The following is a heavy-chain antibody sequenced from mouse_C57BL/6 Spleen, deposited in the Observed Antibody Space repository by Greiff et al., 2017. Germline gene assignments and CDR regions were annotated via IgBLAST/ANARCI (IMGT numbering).Heavy chain of an antibody. V-gene: IGHV1-4*01. J-gene: IGHJ2*01. Sequence: VQLKESGAELARPGASVKMSCTASGYTFTNYTMHWVKQRPGQGLEWIGYINPSSGYTKYNQKFKDKATLTADKSSSTAYMQLSSLTSEDSAVYYCARSGSYYFDYWGQGTTLTVSS. CDR2: INPSSGYT. CDR1: GYTFTNYT. D-gene: IGHD3-1*01. CDR3: ARSGSYYFDY.